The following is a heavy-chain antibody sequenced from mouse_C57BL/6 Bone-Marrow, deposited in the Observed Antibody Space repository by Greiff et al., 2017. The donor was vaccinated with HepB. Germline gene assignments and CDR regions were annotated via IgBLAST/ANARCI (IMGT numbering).Heavy chain of an antibody. Sequence: EVKLVESGGGLVKPGGSLKLSCAASGFTFSDYGMHWVRQAPEKGLEWVAYMSSGSSTIYYADTVKGRFTISRDNAKNTLFLQMTSLRSEDTAMYYCARPIYDGNPAGLAYWGQGTLVTVSA. J-gene: IGHJ3*01. CDR1: GFTFSDYG. CDR2: MSSGSSTI. CDR3: ARPIYDGNPAGLAY. V-gene: IGHV5-17*01. D-gene: IGHD2-1*01.